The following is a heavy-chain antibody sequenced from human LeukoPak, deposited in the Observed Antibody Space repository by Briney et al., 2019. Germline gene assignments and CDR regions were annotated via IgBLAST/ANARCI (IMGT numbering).Heavy chain of an antibody. CDR1: GFTLSSHW. CDR2: ISTDGSRP. D-gene: IGHD6-6*01. V-gene: IGHV3-74*01. Sequence: GGSLRLSCAASGFTLSSHWMHWVRQAPGKGLVWVSGISTDGSRPRYADSVNGRFTISRDNSKNTLYLQMNSLRAEDTAVYYCARDRGYSSSYFQHWGQGTLVTVSS. CDR3: ARDRGYSSSYFQH. J-gene: IGHJ1*01.